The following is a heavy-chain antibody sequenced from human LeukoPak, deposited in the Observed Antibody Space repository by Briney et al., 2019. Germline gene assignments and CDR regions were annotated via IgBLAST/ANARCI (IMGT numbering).Heavy chain of an antibody. CDR2: IYYSGST. D-gene: IGHD2-21*01. V-gene: IGHV4-39*01. J-gene: IGHJ4*02. Sequence: SETLSLTRTVSGGSISSSSYYWGWIRQPPGKGLECIGSIYYSGSTYYNPSLKSRVTMSVDTSKNQFSLKLSSATAADTAVYYCARHIAYCGGDCYSYYIDYWGQGTLVTVSS. CDR1: GGSISSSSYY. CDR3: ARHIAYCGGDCYSYYIDY.